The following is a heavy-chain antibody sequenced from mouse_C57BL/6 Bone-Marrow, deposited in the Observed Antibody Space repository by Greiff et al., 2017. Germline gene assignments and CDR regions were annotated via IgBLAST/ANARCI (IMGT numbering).Heavy chain of an antibody. CDR1: GFTFTDYY. Sequence: EVQLVESGGGLVQPGGSLSLSCAASGFTFTDYYMSWVRQPPGKALEWLGFIRNKANGYTTEYSASVKGRFTISRDNSQSILYLQMNALRAEDSATYYCASSRQLRPLFAYWGQGTLVTVSA. J-gene: IGHJ3*01. CDR3: ASSRQLRPLFAY. CDR2: IRNKANGYTT. V-gene: IGHV7-3*01. D-gene: IGHD3-2*02.